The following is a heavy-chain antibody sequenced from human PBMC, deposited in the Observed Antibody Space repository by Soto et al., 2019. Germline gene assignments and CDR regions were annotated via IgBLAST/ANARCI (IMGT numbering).Heavy chain of an antibody. CDR2: IYYSGST. CDR3: ARVLVTVPAAMWGPNYYYYYMDV. J-gene: IGHJ6*03. Sequence: QVQLQESGPGLVKPSETLSLTCTVSGGSISSYYWSWIRQPPGKGLEWIGYIYYSGSTNYNPSLKSRVTISVDTSKNQFSLKLSSVTAADTAVYYCARVLVTVPAAMWGPNYYYYYMDVWGKGTTVTVSS. D-gene: IGHD2-2*01. V-gene: IGHV4-59*01. CDR1: GGSISSYY.